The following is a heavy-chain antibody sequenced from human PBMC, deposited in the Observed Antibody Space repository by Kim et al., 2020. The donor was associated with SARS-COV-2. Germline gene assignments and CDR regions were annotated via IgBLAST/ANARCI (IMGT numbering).Heavy chain of an antibody. D-gene: IGHD6-13*01. J-gene: IGHJ4*02. CDR2: ISSSSSYI. CDR3: ARGIAAAGTGGFDY. CDR1: GFTFSSYS. V-gene: IGHV3-21*01. Sequence: GGSLRLSCAASGFTFSSYSMNWVRQAPGKGLEWVSSISSSSSYIYYADSVKGRFTISRDNAKNSLYLQMNSLRAEDTAVYYCARGIAAAGTGGFDYWGQGTLVTVSS.